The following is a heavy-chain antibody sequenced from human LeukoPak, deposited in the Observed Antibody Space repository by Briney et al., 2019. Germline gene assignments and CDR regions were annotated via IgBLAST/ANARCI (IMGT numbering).Heavy chain of an antibody. D-gene: IGHD6-19*01. CDR1: GGTFSSYA. Sequence: SVRVSCKASGGTFSSYAISWVRQAPGQGLEGMGRIIPICGTANYAQKLQGRVTITTDESTSTAYMELSSLRSEDTAVYYCADYSSLDAFDIWGQGTMVTVSS. CDR2: IIPICGTA. CDR3: ADYSSLDAFDI. V-gene: IGHV1-69*05. J-gene: IGHJ3*02.